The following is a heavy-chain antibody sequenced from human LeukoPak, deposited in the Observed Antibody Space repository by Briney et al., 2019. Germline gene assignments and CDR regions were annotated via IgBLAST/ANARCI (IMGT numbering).Heavy chain of an antibody. J-gene: IGHJ4*02. CDR2: ISGSSGYT. D-gene: IGHD5-18*01. Sequence: GGSLRLSCAASGFTFSSYAMSWVRQAPGKGLEWVSAISGSSGYTYYADSVKGRFTISRDNSKNTLYLQMNSLRAEDTAVYYCAKLSAYSYGDKGDWGQGTLVTVSS. CDR1: GFTFSSYA. CDR3: AKLSAYSYGDKGD. V-gene: IGHV3-23*01.